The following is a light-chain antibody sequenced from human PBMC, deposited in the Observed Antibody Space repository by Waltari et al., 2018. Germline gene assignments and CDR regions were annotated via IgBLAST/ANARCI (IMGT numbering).Light chain of an antibody. V-gene: IGKV1-12*01. CDR1: QDISSA. CDR2: AVS. J-gene: IGKJ1*01. CDR3: QQGSSFPPT. Sequence: EIQMTQSPSSVSASVGDRVTLTCRAGQDISSALAWYQQKPGQAPNLLIYAVSSLQSGVPSRFSGSGSGTDFTLTISSLQPKDLATYYCQQGSSFPPTFGQGTKVEIK.